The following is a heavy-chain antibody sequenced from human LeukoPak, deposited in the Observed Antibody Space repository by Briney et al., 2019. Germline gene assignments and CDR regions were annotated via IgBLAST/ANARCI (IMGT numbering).Heavy chain of an antibody. J-gene: IGHJ4*02. CDR3: ASGYDSSGYYDPSPPDY. Sequence: SETLSLTCTVSGGSISSSSYCWGWIRQPPGKGLEWIGSIYYSGSTYYNPSLRSRVTISVDTSKNQFSLKLSSVTAADTAVYYCASGYDSSGYYDPSPPDYWGQGTLVTVSS. CDR1: GGSISSSSYC. CDR2: IYYSGST. V-gene: IGHV4-39*01. D-gene: IGHD3-22*01.